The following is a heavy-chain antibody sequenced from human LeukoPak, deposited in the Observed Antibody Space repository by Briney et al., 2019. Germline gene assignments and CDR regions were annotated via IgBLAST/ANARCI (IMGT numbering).Heavy chain of an antibody. D-gene: IGHD3-3*01. V-gene: IGHV4-59*12. J-gene: IGHJ4*02. CDR3: ARAGVRWPYDY. Sequence: PSETLSLTCAVYGGSFSGYYWSWIRQPPGKGLEWIGYIYYSGSTNYNPSLKSRVTISVDTSKNQFSLKLSSVTAADTAVYYCARAGVRWPYDYWGQGTLVTVSS. CDR1: GGSFSGYY. CDR2: IYYSGST.